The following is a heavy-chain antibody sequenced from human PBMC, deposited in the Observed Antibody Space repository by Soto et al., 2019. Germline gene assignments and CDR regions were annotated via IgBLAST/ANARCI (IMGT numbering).Heavy chain of an antibody. CDR1: GFNFLSFD. CDR3: AAADFPSPGGGP. D-gene: IGHD3-16*01. V-gene: IGHV1-58*01. J-gene: IGHJ5*02. Sequence: SVKVSCKASGFNFLSFDVQWVRQTRGQRLEWIASVVVGSGNTHYAPKFQERVTITRDMSTTTAYMELFSLTSEDTAVYYCAAADFPSPGGGPWGQGTLVTVSS. CDR2: VVVGSGNT.